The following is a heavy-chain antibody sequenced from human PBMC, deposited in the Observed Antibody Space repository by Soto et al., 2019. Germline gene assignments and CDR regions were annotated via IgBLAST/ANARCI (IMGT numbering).Heavy chain of an antibody. V-gene: IGHV1-18*01. J-gene: IGHJ5*02. Sequence: QIQLVQSGAEVKEPGASVRVSCKTSGYTFSSYGITWVRQAPGQGLEWVGWISPYNRNTNYAQTVQGRVTLTTDTSTSTAYMELSSLKSDDTAVYYCVRESKHQWLVNGGWFDPWGQGTLVTVSS. CDR3: VRESKHQWLVNGGWFDP. CDR1: GYTFSSYG. CDR2: ISPYNRNT. D-gene: IGHD6-19*01.